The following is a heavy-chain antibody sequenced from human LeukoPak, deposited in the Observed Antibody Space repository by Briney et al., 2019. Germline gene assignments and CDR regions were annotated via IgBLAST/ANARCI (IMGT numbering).Heavy chain of an antibody. CDR3: ARGGVNTFWSGYYGDAFDI. J-gene: IGHJ3*02. CDR1: GFTFSSYW. V-gene: IGHV3-7*01. D-gene: IGHD3-3*01. Sequence: GGSLRLSCAASGFTFSSYWMSWVRQAPGKGLEWVANIKQDGSEKYYVDSVKGRFTISRDNAKNSLYLQMNSLRAEHTAVYYCARGGVNTFWSGYYGDAFDIWGQGTMVTVSS. CDR2: IKQDGSEK.